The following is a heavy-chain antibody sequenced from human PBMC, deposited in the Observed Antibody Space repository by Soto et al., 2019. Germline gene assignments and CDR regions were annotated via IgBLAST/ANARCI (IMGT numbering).Heavy chain of an antibody. CDR3: ARVLKYSSSHGDWFDP. CDR2: INPNSGGT. CDR1: GYTFTGYY. V-gene: IGHV1-2*02. Sequence: ASVKVSCKASGYTFTGYYMHWVRQAPGQGLEWMGWINPNSGGTNYAQKSQGRVTMTRDTSISTAYMELSRLRSDDTAVYYCARVLKYSSSHGDWFDPWGQGTLVTVSS. D-gene: IGHD6-13*01. J-gene: IGHJ5*02.